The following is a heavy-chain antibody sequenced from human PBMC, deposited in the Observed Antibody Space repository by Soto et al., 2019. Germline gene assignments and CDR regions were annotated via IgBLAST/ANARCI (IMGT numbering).Heavy chain of an antibody. CDR1: GDSVSSNSAA. J-gene: IGHJ5*02. V-gene: IGHV6-1*01. Sequence: SQTLSLTCAISGDSVSSNSAAWNWIRQSPSRGLEWLGRTYYRSKWYNDYAVSVKGRITINPDTSKNQFSLQLNSVTPEDTAVYYCARDQGYSSSWYVFWLDPWGQGTLVTVSS. CDR2: TYYRSKWYN. D-gene: IGHD6-13*01. CDR3: ARDQGYSSSWYVFWLDP.